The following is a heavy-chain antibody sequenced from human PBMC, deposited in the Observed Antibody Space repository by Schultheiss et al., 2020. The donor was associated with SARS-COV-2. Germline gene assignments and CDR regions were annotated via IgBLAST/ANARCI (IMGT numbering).Heavy chain of an antibody. CDR3: AREGLPDY. CDR2: INHSGST. V-gene: IGHV4-31*03. D-gene: IGHD5-18*01. CDR1: GGSISSGGYY. J-gene: IGHJ4*02. Sequence: SQTLSLTCTVSGGSISSGGYYWSWIRQHPGKGLEWIGEINHSGSTYYNPSLKSRVTISVDTSKNQFSLKLSSVTAADTAVYYCAREGLPDYWGQGTLVTVSS.